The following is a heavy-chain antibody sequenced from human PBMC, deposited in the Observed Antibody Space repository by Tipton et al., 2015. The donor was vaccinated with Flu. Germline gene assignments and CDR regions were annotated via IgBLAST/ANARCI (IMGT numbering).Heavy chain of an antibody. CDR1: GYSFTSYW. CDR3: ARLTMKNYDSSGYYFDY. J-gene: IGHJ4*02. V-gene: IGHV5-51*01. CDR2: IYPGDSDT. D-gene: IGHD3-22*01. Sequence: QLVQSGAEVKKPGESLKISCKGSGYSFTSYWIGWVRQMPGKGLEWMGIIYPGDSDTRYSPSFQGQVTISADKSISTAYLQWSSLKASDTAMYYCARLTMKNYDSSGYYFDYWGQGTLVTVSS.